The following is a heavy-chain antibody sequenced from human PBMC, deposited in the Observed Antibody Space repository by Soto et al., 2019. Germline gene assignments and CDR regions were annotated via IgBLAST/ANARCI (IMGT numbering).Heavy chain of an antibody. J-gene: IGHJ4*02. CDR1: GGSFSGYY. Sequence: PSETLSLTCAVYGGSFSGYYWSWIRQPPGKGLEWIGYIYYSGSTNYNPSLKSRVTISVDTSKNQFSLKLSSVTAADTAVYYCARVRGIFGVVLSGYYFDYWGQGTLVTVSS. D-gene: IGHD3-3*01. CDR2: IYYSGST. V-gene: IGHV4-59*01. CDR3: ARVRGIFGVVLSGYYFDY.